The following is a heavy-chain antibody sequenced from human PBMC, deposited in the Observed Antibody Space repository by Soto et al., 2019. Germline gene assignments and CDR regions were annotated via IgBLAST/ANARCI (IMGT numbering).Heavy chain of an antibody. Sequence: PGGSLRLSCAAAGCTFSSYGMHWVRQAPGKGLEWVAVIWYDGSNKYYADSVKGRFTISRGNSKNTLYLQMNSLRAEDTAVYYCARGLRYFDWSQDYWGQGTLVTVSS. CDR2: IWYDGSNK. J-gene: IGHJ4*02. D-gene: IGHD3-9*01. CDR3: ARGLRYFDWSQDY. CDR1: GCTFSSYG. V-gene: IGHV3-33*01.